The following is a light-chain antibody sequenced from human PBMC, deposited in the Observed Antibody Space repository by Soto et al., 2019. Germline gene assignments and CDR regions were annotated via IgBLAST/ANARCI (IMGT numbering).Light chain of an antibody. CDR3: QKYNSAPHT. J-gene: IGKJ4*01. V-gene: IGKV1-27*01. CDR1: QDISNY. Sequence: DIQMAQYPSSLSASVGDRVTITCRTSQDISNYLAWYQQKPGKVPKLLIYAASTLQSGVPSRFSGGGSGTDFSLTISRLQPEDVATYYCQKYNSAPHTFGGGTKVEIQ. CDR2: AAS.